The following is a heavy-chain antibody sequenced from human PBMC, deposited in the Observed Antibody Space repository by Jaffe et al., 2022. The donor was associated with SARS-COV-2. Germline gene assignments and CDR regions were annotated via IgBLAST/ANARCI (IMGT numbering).Heavy chain of an antibody. J-gene: IGHJ5*02. CDR2: IESTGAT. V-gene: IGHV3-53*01. CDR3: ARVSCGGDWCGP. Sequence: EVQLVESGGGLIQPGGSLRLSCAASGFTVSPKYVTWVRQAPGKGLEWVSLIESTGATYYADSVKGRFTTSRDSSKSTFYLQMTSLRAEDTAVYYCARVSCGGDWCGPWGQGTLVTVSS. D-gene: IGHD2-21*01. CDR1: GFTVSPKY.